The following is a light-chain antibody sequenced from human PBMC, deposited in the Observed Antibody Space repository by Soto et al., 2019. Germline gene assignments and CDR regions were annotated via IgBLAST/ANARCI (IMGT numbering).Light chain of an antibody. J-gene: IGLJ1*01. CDR3: KSYAGSNNYV. CDR1: SSDGGGYNY. CDR2: DVS. V-gene: IGLV2-8*01. Sequence: QSVLTQPPSPSGSPGQSVTISCTGTSSDGGGYNYVSWYQQHPGKAPKLIIYDVSKRPSEVPNRLSGSKAGSTASMTLCGPQAEDEADYYCKSYAGSNNYVFGTGTKATVL.